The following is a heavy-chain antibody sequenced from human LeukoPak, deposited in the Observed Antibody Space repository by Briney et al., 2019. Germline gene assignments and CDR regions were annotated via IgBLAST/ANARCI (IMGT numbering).Heavy chain of an antibody. CDR1: GGSISSSSYY. CDR2: IYYSGST. Sequence: PSETLSLTCTVSGGSISSSSYYWGWIRQPPGKGLEWIGSIYYSGSTYYNPSLKSRVTISVDTSKNQFSLKLSSVTAADTAVYYCARHYGGLPDFWSGYTNWFDPWGQGTLVIVSS. J-gene: IGHJ5*02. V-gene: IGHV4-39*01. CDR3: ARHYGGLPDFWSGYTNWFDP. D-gene: IGHD3-3*01.